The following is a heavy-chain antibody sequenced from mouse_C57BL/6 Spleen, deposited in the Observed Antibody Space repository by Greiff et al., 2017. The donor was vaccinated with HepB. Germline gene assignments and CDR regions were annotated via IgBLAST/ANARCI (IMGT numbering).Heavy chain of an antibody. CDR1: GYTFTSYW. V-gene: IGHV1-69*01. J-gene: IGHJ3*01. CDR2: IDPSDSYT. D-gene: IGHD2-5*01. Sequence: VQLQQPGAELVMPGASVKLSCKASGYTFTSYWMHWVKQRPGQGLEWIGEIDPSDSYTNYNQKFKGKSTLTVDKSSSTAYMQLSSLTSEDSAVYYCAMGSNYWFAYWGQGTLVTVSA. CDR3: AMGSNYWFAY.